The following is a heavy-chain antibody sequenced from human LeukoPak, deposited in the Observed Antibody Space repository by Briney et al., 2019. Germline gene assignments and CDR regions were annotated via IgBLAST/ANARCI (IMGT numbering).Heavy chain of an antibody. CDR2: ISAYNGNT. V-gene: IGHV1-18*01. D-gene: IGHD3-22*01. Sequence: ASVKVSCKASGYTFTSYGISWVRQAPGQGLEWMGWISAYNGNTNYAQKLQGRVTMTTDTSTSTAYMELRSLRSDDTAVYYCARDYDSSGYSREYGMDVWGQGTTVTVSS. CDR3: ARDYDSSGYSREYGMDV. CDR1: GYTFTSYG. J-gene: IGHJ6*02.